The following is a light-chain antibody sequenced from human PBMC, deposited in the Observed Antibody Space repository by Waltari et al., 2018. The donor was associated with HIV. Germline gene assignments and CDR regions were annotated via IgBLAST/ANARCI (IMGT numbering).Light chain of an antibody. Sequence: QSALTQPASVSGSPGQSVTISCPGPPITYTSVSWYQQHPAKAPKLIIFEGTYRPSGVSNRFSGSKSGNTASLTISGRQGEDEAHYYCSSYTASGSVIFGGGTNLTVL. J-gene: IGLJ2*01. CDR3: SSYTASGSVI. CDR1: PITYTS. V-gene: IGLV2-14*03. CDR2: EGT.